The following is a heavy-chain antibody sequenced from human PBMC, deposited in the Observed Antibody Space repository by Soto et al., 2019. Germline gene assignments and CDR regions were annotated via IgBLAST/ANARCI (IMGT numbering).Heavy chain of an antibody. D-gene: IGHD6-25*01. Sequence: QVQLVESGGGVVQPGRSLRLSCAASNFTFSNYGMHWVRQAPGKGLEWVALISNDGSNKYYTDSVKGRFTISRDNSRNTLSLQMNSLRADDTAVYYWAKDGAATGTYYCEYWGQGTLITVSS. CDR3: AKDGAATGTYYCEY. J-gene: IGHJ4*02. CDR2: ISNDGSNK. V-gene: IGHV3-30*18. CDR1: NFTFSNYG.